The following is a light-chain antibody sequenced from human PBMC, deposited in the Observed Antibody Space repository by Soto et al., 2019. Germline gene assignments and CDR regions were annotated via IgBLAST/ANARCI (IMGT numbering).Light chain of an antibody. CDR2: KAS. J-gene: IGKJ5*01. V-gene: IGKV1-5*03. CDR3: QQLFDSPIT. CDR1: QTISSW. Sequence: DIQMTHSPSTLSASVGDRVTISCRASQTISSWLAWYQQKPGKAPKLLIYKASTLKSGVPSRFSATVSGTEFSLTITSLQPEDFATYYCQQLFDSPITFGQGTRLEIK.